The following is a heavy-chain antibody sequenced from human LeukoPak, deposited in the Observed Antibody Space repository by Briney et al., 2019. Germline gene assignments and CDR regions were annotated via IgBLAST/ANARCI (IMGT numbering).Heavy chain of an antibody. V-gene: IGHV3-21*01. CDR3: ASYSSSSFYYYYGMDV. D-gene: IGHD6-6*01. CDR1: GFTFSSYS. J-gene: IGHJ6*02. CDR2: ISSSSSYI. Sequence: GGSLRLSCAASGFTFSSYSMNWVRQAPGKGLEWVSSISSSSSYIYYADSVKGRFTISRDNAKNSLYLQMNSLRAEDTAVYYCASYSSSSFYYYYGMDVWGQGTTVTVS.